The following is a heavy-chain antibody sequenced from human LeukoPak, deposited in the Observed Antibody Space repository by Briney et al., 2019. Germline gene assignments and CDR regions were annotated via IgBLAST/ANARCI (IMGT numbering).Heavy chain of an antibody. D-gene: IGHD2-2*01. J-gene: IGHJ4*02. CDR3: ARLVVPAAMSPKGLYYFDY. Sequence: SETLSLTCTVSGGSTSSSSYYWGWIRQPPGKGLEWIGSIYYSGSTYYNPSLKSRVTISVDTPKNQFSLKLSSVTAADTAVYYCARLVVPAAMSPKGLYYFDYWGQGTLVTVSS. CDR1: GGSTSSSSYY. CDR2: IYYSGST. V-gene: IGHV4-39*01.